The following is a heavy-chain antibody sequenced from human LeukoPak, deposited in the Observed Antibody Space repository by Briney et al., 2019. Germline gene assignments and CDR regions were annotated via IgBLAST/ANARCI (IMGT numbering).Heavy chain of an antibody. CDR2: IRYDGSNK. Sequence: PGGSLRLSCAASGFTFSSYGMHWVRQAPGKGLEWVAFIRYDGSNKYYADSVKGRFTISRDNSKNTLYLQMNSLRAEDTAVYYCANDPVWEVRGVIINWGQGTLVTVSS. D-gene: IGHD3-10*01. J-gene: IGHJ4*02. CDR3: ANDPVWEVRGVIIN. CDR1: GFTFSSYG. V-gene: IGHV3-30*02.